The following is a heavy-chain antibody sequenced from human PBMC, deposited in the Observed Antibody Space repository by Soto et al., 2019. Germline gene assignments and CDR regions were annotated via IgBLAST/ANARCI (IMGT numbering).Heavy chain of an antibody. CDR3: ARRAGYEDDYGDRNYFDY. D-gene: IGHD4-17*01. Sequence: SETLSLTCTVSGGSISSSSYYWGWIRQPPGKGLEWIGSIYYSGSTYYNPSLKSRVTISVDTSKNQFSLKLSSVTAADTAVYYCARRAGYEDDYGDRNYFDYWGQGTLVTVSS. V-gene: IGHV4-39*01. J-gene: IGHJ4*02. CDR1: GGSISSSSYY. CDR2: IYYSGST.